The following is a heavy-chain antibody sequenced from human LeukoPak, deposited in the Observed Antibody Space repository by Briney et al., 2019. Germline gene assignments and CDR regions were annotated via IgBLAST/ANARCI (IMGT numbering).Heavy chain of an antibody. CDR3: AKSGLNRFDY. Sequence: PGGSLRLSCAASGFTYSTYAMTWVRQAPGKGLEWVSTISDGGGVRYYADSVKGRFTISRDNAKNSLYLQMNSLRAEDTAVYYCAKSGLNRFDYWGQGTLVTVSS. D-gene: IGHD2-15*01. J-gene: IGHJ4*02. CDR2: ISDGGGVR. V-gene: IGHV3-23*01. CDR1: GFTYSTYA.